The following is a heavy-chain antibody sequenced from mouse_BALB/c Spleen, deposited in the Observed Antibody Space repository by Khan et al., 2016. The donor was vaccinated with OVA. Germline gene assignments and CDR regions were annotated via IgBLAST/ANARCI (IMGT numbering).Heavy chain of an antibody. J-gene: IGHJ3*01. V-gene: IGHV2-2*02. CDR2: IWSAGST. CDR1: GFSLSNYS. D-gene: IGHD2-4*01. CDR3: ARRGYDYGRGALFAY. Sequence: QVQLKQSGPGLVQPSQSLSITCTVSGFSLSNYSVHWVRQSPGKGLEWLGVIWSAGSTDYNAAFISRLPISKDNSRSQVVFKMNSRQPKDTAIYYCARRGYDYGRGALFAYWGQGTLVTVSA.